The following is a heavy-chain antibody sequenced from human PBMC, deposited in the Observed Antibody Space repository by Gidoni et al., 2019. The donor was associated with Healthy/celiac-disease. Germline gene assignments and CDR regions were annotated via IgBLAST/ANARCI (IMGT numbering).Heavy chain of an antibody. D-gene: IGHD6-19*01. CDR1: VYTFTRYC. J-gene: IGHJ6*02. CDR3: ARQWLGIAVAGQQGGYYYYYGMDV. V-gene: IGHV1-18*01. Sequence: QVQRVQSGAAVTKPGASVKVSCKAYVYTFTRYCISEVRQVPGQGLSWMGWSRAYNGTTNYAQNLQGRVTMTTDTSTSTAYMDLRSLGSDDTVVYYFARQWLGIAVAGQQGGYYYYYGMDVCGQGTTVTVSS. CDR2: SRAYNGTT.